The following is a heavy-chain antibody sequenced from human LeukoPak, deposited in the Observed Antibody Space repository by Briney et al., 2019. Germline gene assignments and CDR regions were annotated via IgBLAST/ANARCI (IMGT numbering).Heavy chain of an antibody. CDR2: IYYSGST. Sequence: KPSQTLSLTCTVSGGSISSGDYYWRWIRQPPGKGLEWIVYIYYSGSTYYNPSLKSRVTISVDTSENQFSLRLSSVTAADTAVYYCARTSRTGEPEYFQHWGQGTLVTVSS. D-gene: IGHD2-8*02. CDR3: ARTSRTGEPEYFQH. V-gene: IGHV4-30-4*01. J-gene: IGHJ1*01. CDR1: GGSISSGDYY.